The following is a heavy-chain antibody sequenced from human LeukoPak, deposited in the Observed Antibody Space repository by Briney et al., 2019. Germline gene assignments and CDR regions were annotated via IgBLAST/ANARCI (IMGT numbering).Heavy chain of an antibody. J-gene: IGHJ3*02. D-gene: IGHD1-26*01. CDR2: IIPIFGTA. Sequence: GASVKVSCKASGGTFSSYAISWVRQAPGQGLEWMGGIIPIFGTANYAQKFQGRVTITADESTSTAYMELSSLRSEDTAVYYCAKEWELLHTAFDIWGQGTMVTVSS. V-gene: IGHV1-69*13. CDR3: AKEWELLHTAFDI. CDR1: GGTFSSYA.